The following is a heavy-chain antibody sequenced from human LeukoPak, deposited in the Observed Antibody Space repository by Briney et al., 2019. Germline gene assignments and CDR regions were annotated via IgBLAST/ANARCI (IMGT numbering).Heavy chain of an antibody. CDR2: ISNDGSNK. CDR3: ARYSGSYYFDY. Sequence: GGSLRLSCAASGFTFSSYGMHWVRQAPGKGLEGVAVISNDGSNKYSADSVKGRFTISRDNSKNTLYLQMSSLRAEDTAVYYCARYSGSYYFDYWGQGTLVTVSS. D-gene: IGHD1-26*01. CDR1: GFTFSSYG. J-gene: IGHJ4*02. V-gene: IGHV3-30*03.